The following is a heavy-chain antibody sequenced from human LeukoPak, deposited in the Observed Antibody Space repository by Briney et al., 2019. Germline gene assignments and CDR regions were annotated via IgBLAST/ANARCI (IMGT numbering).Heavy chain of an antibody. CDR3: ARKRYCSGGSCYYPHFDY. Sequence: ASVKVSCKASGYTFTSYDINWVRQATGQGIEWMGWMNPNSGNTGYAQKFQGRVTMTRNTSISTAYMELSSLRSEDTAVYYCARKRYCSGGSCYYPHFDYWGQGTLVTVSS. V-gene: IGHV1-8*01. J-gene: IGHJ4*02. D-gene: IGHD2-15*01. CDR1: GYTFTSYD. CDR2: MNPNSGNT.